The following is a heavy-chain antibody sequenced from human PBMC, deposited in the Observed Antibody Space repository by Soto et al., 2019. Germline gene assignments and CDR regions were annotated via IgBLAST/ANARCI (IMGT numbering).Heavy chain of an antibody. Sequence: QVQLVQSGAEVKKPGASVKVSCKASGYTFTSYAVSWVRQAPGQGLEWVGWISPYNGNTNYAQKLQGRVTLTTDTYTSTTYMELRSLRYDDTAVYYCARVGLQLWLNWFDPWGQGTLVTVSS. CDR3: ARVGLQLWLNWFDP. CDR2: ISPYNGNT. CDR1: GYTFTSYA. V-gene: IGHV1-18*01. D-gene: IGHD5-18*01. J-gene: IGHJ5*02.